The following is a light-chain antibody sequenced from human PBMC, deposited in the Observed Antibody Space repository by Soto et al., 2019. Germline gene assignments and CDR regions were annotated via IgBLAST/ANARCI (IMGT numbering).Light chain of an antibody. Sequence: QSALTQPPSASGSPGQSVTISCTGTSSDVGGYNYVSWYQQHPGKAPKLMIYEVSYRPSGVPDRFSGSKSGNTASLTVSGLQAEDEADYYCSSYAGGSTVFGTGTKVTVL. CDR1: SSDVGGYNY. V-gene: IGLV2-8*01. CDR2: EVS. J-gene: IGLJ1*01. CDR3: SSYAGGSTV.